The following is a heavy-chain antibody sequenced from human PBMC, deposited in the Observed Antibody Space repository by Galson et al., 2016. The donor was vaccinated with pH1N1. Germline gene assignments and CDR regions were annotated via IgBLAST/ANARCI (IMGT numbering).Heavy chain of an antibody. CDR3: ATEDYYTSLY. J-gene: IGHJ4*02. Sequence: SLRLSCAASGFIFSGYWMSWVRQAPGKGLEWVAKINQDGSRKYYVDSMKGRCTISRDNAENSLSLQMNSLRVKDTALYYCATEDYYTSLYWGQGILVTVSS. V-gene: IGHV3-7*01. CDR2: INQDGSRK. D-gene: IGHD1-26*01. CDR1: GFIFSGYW.